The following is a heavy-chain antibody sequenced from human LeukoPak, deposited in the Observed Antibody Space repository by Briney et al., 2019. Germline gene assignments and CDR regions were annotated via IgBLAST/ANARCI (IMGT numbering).Heavy chain of an antibody. V-gene: IGHV3-23*01. CDR2: ISGSGGST. J-gene: IGHJ4*02. CDR1: GFAVSSNY. D-gene: IGHD4-17*01. Sequence: SGGSLRLSCAASGFAVSSNYMSWVRQAPGKGLEWVSAISGSGGSTYYADSVKGRFTISRDNSKNTLYLQMNSLRAEDTAVYYCAKDDGDYPFRFFDYWGQGTLVTVSS. CDR3: AKDDGDYPFRFFDY.